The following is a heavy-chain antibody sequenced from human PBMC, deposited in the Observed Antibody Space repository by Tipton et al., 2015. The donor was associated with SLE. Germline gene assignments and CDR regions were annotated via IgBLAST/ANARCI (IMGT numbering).Heavy chain of an antibody. CDR3: ARARIGTTDAFDI. J-gene: IGHJ3*02. CDR2: IHHTGNT. D-gene: IGHD1/OR15-1a*01. V-gene: IGHV4-61*05. Sequence: TLSLTCTVSGGSISSSSYYWGWIRQPPGKGLEWIGYIHHTGNTNYNPSLKSRVTISADTSKNHFSLNLSSVTAADTAMYYCARARIGTTDAFDIWGQGTVVTVSS. CDR1: GGSISSSSYY.